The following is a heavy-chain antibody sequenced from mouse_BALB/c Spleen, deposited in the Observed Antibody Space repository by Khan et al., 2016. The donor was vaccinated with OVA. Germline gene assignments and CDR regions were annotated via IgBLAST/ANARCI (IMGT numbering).Heavy chain of an antibody. D-gene: IGHD1-1*02. CDR2: INPGSGDT. CDR1: GYAFNNYM. J-gene: IGHJ3*01. CDR3: ARGGYGSLAY. Sequence: QVQLQQSGAELVRPGTSVKVSCKASGYAFNNYMIEWVKQRPGQGLEWIGVINPGSGDTKYYEKIKGKATLTADKSSNTAYMQLSSLTSDDSAVDCCARGGYGSLAYWGQGTLVTVSA. V-gene: IGHV1-54*01.